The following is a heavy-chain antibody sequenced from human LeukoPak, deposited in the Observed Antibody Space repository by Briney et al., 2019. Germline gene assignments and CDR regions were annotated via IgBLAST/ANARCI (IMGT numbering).Heavy chain of an antibody. J-gene: IGHJ3*01. CDR3: AREGSGRTAYNDGLDV. CDR1: GFTVSSSY. CDR2: IRSGGST. V-gene: IGHV3-53*01. Sequence: PGGSLRPSCAASGFTVSSSYMTWVRQAPGKGLEWVSVIRSGGSTVYADSVKGRFTISRDNSKNTLYLQLNSLRAEDTAVYYCAREGSGRTAYNDGLDVRGQGTMVTVSS. D-gene: IGHD3-10*01.